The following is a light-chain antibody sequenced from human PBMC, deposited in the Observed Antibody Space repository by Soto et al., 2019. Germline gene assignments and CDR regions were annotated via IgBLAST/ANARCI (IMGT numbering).Light chain of an antibody. J-gene: IGKJ1*01. Sequence: EIVLTQSPATLSLSPGERATLSCRASQSVSSYLAWYQQKPGQAPRLLIYDASNRATGIPARFSGRGSGTEFTLTISSLQPDDFATYYCQQYDTYSRTFGQGTKVDIK. CDR2: DAS. V-gene: IGKV3-11*01. CDR3: QQYDTYSRT. CDR1: QSVSSY.